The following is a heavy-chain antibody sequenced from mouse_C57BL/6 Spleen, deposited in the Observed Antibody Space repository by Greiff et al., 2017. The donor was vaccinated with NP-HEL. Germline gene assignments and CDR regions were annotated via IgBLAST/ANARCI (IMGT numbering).Heavy chain of an antibody. CDR1: GFTFCSYA. Sequence: EVKVVESGGGLVKPGGSLKLSCAASGFTFCSYAMSWVRQTPEKRLEWVATISDGGSYTYYPDKVKGRFTISRDNANNNLYLQMSHLKSEDTAMYYCARDAGSFDYWGQGTTLTVSS. CDR2: ISDGGSYT. CDR3: ARDAGSFDY. J-gene: IGHJ2*01. D-gene: IGHD4-1*01. V-gene: IGHV5-4*01.